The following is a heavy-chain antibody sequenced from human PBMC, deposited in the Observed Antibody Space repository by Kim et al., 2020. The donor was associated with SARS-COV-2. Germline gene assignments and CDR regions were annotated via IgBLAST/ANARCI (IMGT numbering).Heavy chain of an antibody. CDR3: ARGTRQWLSRHYYYYMDV. D-gene: IGHD6-19*01. J-gene: IGHJ6*03. Sequence: SETLSLTCAVYGGSFSGYYWSWIRQPPGKGLEWIGEINHSGSTNYNPSPKSRVTISVETSKNQSSLKLSSVTAADTAVYYCARGTRQWLSRHYYYYMDVWGKGTTVTVSS. V-gene: IGHV4-34*01. CDR1: GGSFSGYY. CDR2: INHSGST.